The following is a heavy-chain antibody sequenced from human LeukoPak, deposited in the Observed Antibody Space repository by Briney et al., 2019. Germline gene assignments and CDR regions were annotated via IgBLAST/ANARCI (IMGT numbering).Heavy chain of an antibody. Sequence: ASVKVSCKASGYTFTSYYMHWVRQAPGQGLEWMGIINPSGGSTSYAQKFQGRVTMTRDTSINTAYMELSRLTSDDTAVYYCARGLYSSGWTDAFDIWGQGTMVTVSS. V-gene: IGHV1-46*01. CDR1: GYTFTSYY. CDR3: ARGLYSSGWTDAFDI. CDR2: INPSGGST. J-gene: IGHJ3*02. D-gene: IGHD6-19*01.